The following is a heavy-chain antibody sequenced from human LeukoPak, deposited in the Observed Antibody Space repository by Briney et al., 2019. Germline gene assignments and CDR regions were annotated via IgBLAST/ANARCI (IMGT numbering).Heavy chain of an antibody. V-gene: IGHV3-7*01. Sequence: GGSLRLSCAASRFTFNNYGMNWVRQAPGKGLEWVANIKQNGSNKYYADSVKGRFTISRDNAKNSLYLQMNSLRAEDTAVYYCARGEWLQGGYYCDYWGQGTLVTVSS. CDR1: RFTFNNYG. D-gene: IGHD5-24*01. J-gene: IGHJ4*02. CDR2: IKQNGSNK. CDR3: ARGEWLQGGYYCDY.